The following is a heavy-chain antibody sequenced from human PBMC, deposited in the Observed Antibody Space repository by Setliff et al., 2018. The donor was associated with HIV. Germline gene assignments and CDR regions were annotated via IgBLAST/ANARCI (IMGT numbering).Heavy chain of an antibody. CDR1: GFIFGDYW. D-gene: IGHD4-17*01. CDR2: IKQDGDQK. J-gene: IGHJ4*02. CDR3: ARDDYLDGR. V-gene: IGHV3-7*03. Sequence: GGSLRLSCAASGFIFGDYWMNWLRQAPGKGLEWVANIKQDGDQKNYVGSVKGRFIISRDNAKNSVYLHMNSLRVEDTAVYYCARDDYLDGRWGQGTMVTVSS.